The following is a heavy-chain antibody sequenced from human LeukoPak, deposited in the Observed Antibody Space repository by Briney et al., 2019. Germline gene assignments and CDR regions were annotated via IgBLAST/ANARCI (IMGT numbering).Heavy chain of an antibody. CDR3: ARGHGAFDI. Sequence: GGSLRLSCAASGFTFSSYNMNWVRQAPGRGLEWVSSISRTGSYIYYADSVKGRFTISRDNAQNSLYLQMNSLRVEDTAVYYCARGHGAFDIWGQGTMVTVSS. V-gene: IGHV3-21*01. CDR2: ISRTGSYI. J-gene: IGHJ3*02. CDR1: GFTFSSYN.